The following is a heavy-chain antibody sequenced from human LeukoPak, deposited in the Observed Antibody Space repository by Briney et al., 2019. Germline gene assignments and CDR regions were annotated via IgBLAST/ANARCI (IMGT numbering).Heavy chain of an antibody. Sequence: TGRSLRLSCAASGFTFSSYGMHWVRQAPGKGLEWVALIWYDGSNKYYTDSVKGRLTISRDNSKDTLFLQMNGLRAEDTAVYYCAREGPRGNSQFDYWGQGTLVTVSS. D-gene: IGHD2/OR15-2a*01. CDR3: AREGPRGNSQFDY. V-gene: IGHV3-33*08. CDR2: IWYDGSNK. J-gene: IGHJ4*02. CDR1: GFTFSSYG.